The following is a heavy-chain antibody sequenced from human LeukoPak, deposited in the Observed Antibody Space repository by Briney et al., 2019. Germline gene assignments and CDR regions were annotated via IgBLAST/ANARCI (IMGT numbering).Heavy chain of an antibody. Sequence: GGSLRLSCAASGFTVSSNYMTWVRQAPGKGLEWVSIIYAGGMTYYADSVKGRFTISRDNSKNMLYLQMNSLRAADTAVYYCARGTSRTSPLSGYYRGYFDYWGQETLVTVSS. J-gene: IGHJ4*02. CDR1: GFTVSSNY. CDR3: ARGTSRTSPLSGYYRGYFDY. D-gene: IGHD3-3*01. CDR2: IYAGGMT. V-gene: IGHV3-66*02.